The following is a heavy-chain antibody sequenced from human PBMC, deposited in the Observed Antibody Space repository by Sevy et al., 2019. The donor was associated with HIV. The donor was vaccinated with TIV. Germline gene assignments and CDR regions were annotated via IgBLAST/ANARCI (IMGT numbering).Heavy chain of an antibody. Sequence: GGSLRLSCAASGFTFSTYGMHWVRQAPGRGLEWVAFMRFDGTIKYHRDSVKGRFSISRDNSKNTLYLQMNSLRVEDTAVYFCAKVLHIVEVPAAIDYYYGMDVWSQGTTVTVSS. CDR1: GFTFSTYG. J-gene: IGHJ6*02. V-gene: IGHV3-30*02. CDR2: MRFDGTIK. D-gene: IGHD2-2*01. CDR3: AKVLHIVEVPAAIDYYYGMDV.